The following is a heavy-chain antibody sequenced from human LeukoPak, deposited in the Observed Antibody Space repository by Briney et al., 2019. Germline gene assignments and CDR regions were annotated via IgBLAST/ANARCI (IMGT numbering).Heavy chain of an antibody. Sequence: SETLSLTCTVSGGSISTYYWSWIRQPPGKVLEWIGYVYYSGGTNYNPSLKSRVTMSVDTSKNQFSLKLRSVTAADTAVYYCARDPSGSFFNWFDPWGQGTLVTVSS. V-gene: IGHV4-59*01. D-gene: IGHD1-26*01. CDR2: VYYSGGT. CDR3: ARDPSGSFFNWFDP. CDR1: GGSISTYY. J-gene: IGHJ5*02.